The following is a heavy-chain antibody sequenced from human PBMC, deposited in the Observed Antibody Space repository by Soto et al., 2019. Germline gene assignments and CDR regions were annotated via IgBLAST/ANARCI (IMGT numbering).Heavy chain of an antibody. J-gene: IGHJ6*02. Sequence: ASVKVSCKASGYTFTSYGISWVRQAPGQGLEWMGWISAYNGNTNYAQKLQGRVTMTTDTSTSTAYMELRSLRSDDTAVYYCARDGVGEWLLAYYYYYYGMDVWGQGTTVTVYS. CDR3: ARDGVGEWLLAYYYYYYGMDV. CDR1: GYTFTSYG. D-gene: IGHD3-3*01. CDR2: ISAYNGNT. V-gene: IGHV1-18*01.